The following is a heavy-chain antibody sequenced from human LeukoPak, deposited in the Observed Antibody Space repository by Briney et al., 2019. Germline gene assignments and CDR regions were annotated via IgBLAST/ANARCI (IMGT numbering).Heavy chain of an antibody. CDR2: IYSGGST. CDR3: ARDVYSSGWYFDY. J-gene: IGHJ4*02. V-gene: IGHV3-53*01. Sequence: GGSLRLSCAASGFTFSSNYMSWVRQAPGKGLEWVSVIYSGGSTYYADSVKGRFTISKDNSKNTLYLQINSLTAEDTAVYYCARDVYSSGWYFDYWGQGALVTVSS. D-gene: IGHD6-19*01. CDR1: GFTFSSNY.